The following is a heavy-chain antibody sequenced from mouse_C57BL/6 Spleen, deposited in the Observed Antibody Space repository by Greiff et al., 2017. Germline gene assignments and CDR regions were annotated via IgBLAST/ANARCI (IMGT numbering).Heavy chain of an antibody. CDR2: IDPSDSYT. V-gene: IGHV1-59*01. CDR1: GYTFTSYW. Sequence: QVQLQQPGAELVRPGTSVKLSCKASGYTFTSYWMHWVKQRPGQGLEWIGVIDPSDSYTNYNQKFKGKATLTVDTSSSTAYMQLSSLTAEDSAVYDCARGTTVVGYWGQGTTLTVSS. CDR3: ARGTTVVGY. J-gene: IGHJ2*01. D-gene: IGHD1-1*01.